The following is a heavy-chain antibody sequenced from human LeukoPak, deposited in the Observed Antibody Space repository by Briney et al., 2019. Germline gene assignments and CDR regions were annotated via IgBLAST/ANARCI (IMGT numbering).Heavy chain of an antibody. CDR3: ARGLGDYNTDWFPVSGY. CDR2: MNPGSGDT. J-gene: IGHJ4*02. V-gene: IGHV1-8*02. Sequence: PGASVKVSCKAYGYTFTSYDINWVRQATGQGLEWMGWMNPGSGDTAYAQKFQGRVTMTRDTSMSTAYMELNSLGSEDTAIYYCARGLGDYNTDWFPVSGYWGQGTPVTVSS. CDR1: GYTFTSYD. D-gene: IGHD3-9*01.